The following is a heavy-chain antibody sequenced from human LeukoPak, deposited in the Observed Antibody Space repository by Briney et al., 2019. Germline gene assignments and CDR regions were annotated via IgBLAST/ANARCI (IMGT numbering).Heavy chain of an antibody. Sequence: ASVKLSCKASGYTFTGNYMHWVRQAPGQGLEWMGWIVPNSGGTNYAPNFQGRVTMTRDTSISTAYMDLSRPTSDDTAVYYCARDLGRDGSGCYPYHEYWGQGTLVTVSS. J-gene: IGHJ4*02. V-gene: IGHV1-2*02. D-gene: IGHD6-19*01. CDR1: GYTFTGNY. CDR2: IVPNSGGT. CDR3: ARDLGRDGSGCYPYHEY.